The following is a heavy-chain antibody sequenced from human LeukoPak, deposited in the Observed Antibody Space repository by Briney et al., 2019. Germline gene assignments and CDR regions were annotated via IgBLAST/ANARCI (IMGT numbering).Heavy chain of an antibody. V-gene: IGHV3-9*01. CDR2: ISWNSGVI. Sequence: GRSLRLSCAASGFKFGDYAMHWVRQAPGKGREWVSGISWNSGVIDYADSVKGRFTISRDNAKNSLFLQMNSLRVEDTALYYCAKVRPPGSYYNLAIEYWGQGTLVTVSS. D-gene: IGHD3-10*01. J-gene: IGHJ4*02. CDR1: GFKFGDYA. CDR3: AKVRPPGSYYNLAIEY.